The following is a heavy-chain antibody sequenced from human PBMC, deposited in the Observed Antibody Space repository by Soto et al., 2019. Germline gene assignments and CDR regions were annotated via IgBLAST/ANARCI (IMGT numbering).Heavy chain of an antibody. J-gene: IGHJ6*02. CDR3: GRQPGLCDSTARFGYSTVDV. V-gene: IGHV4-39*01. CDR2: IYFSASK. Sequence: QLQLQESGPRLVKPSETLSLTCSVSGGSISSRSNSWGWIRQPPGKGLEWIGTIYFSASKHYNPSLQGRFARSADTPNNHASLTLSSVPPADTAVYYCGRQPGLCDSTARFGYSTVDVWGPGTTVTVS. CDR1: GGSISSRSNS. D-gene: IGHD2-15*01.